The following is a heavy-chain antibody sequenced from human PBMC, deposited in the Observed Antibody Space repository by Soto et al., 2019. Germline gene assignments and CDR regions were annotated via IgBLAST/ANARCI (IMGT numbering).Heavy chain of an antibody. CDR3: ARGWWAQFDS. Sequence: EVQLEETGGGLIQPGGSLRLSCAASGFTVNSNYMNWVRQAPGKGLEWVSVIYSGGSTYYADSVKGRFTVSRGNSKNIVYLQMNSLRAEDTAVYYCARGWWAQFDSWGLGTLVTVSS. J-gene: IGHJ4*02. CDR2: IYSGGST. D-gene: IGHD2-15*01. CDR1: GFTVNSNY. V-gene: IGHV3-53*02.